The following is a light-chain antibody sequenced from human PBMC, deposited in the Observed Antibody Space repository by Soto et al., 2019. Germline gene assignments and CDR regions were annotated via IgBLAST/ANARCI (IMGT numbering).Light chain of an antibody. CDR3: GTWDSSLSSWV. CDR1: SSNIGSYY. Sequence: QSVLTQPPSVSAAPGQKVTISCSGSSSNIGSYYVSWYQQVPGTAPKLLIYDIDSRPSGIPDRFSGSKSGTSATLGITGLQTGDEADYYCGTWDSSLSSWVFGGGTKLTVL. J-gene: IGLJ3*02. V-gene: IGLV1-51*01. CDR2: DID.